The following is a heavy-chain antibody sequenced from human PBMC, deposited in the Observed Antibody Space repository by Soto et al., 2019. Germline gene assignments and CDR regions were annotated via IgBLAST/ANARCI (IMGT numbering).Heavy chain of an antibody. CDR2: ISGSGGST. V-gene: IGHV3-23*01. J-gene: IGHJ4*02. CDR3: STYISPPPDY. CDR1: GFAFTNYA. Sequence: GGSLRLSSAASGFAFTNYAMRWVRQAPGKGLEWVSSISGSGGSTYYADSVKGRFTISRDNSKNTLYLQMNSLRAEDTALYYCSTYISPPPDYWGQGTLVTVSS. D-gene: IGHD2-21*01.